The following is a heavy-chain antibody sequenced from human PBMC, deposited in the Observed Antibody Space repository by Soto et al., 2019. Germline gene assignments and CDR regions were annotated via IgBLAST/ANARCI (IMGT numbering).Heavy chain of an antibody. V-gene: IGHV2-70*01. Sequence: ESGPTLVNPTQTLTLTCTFPGFSLSTSGMCVSWIRQPPGKALEWLALIDWDDDKYYSTSLKTRLTISKDTSKNQVVLTMTNMDPVDTATYYCARTPFSSGYYLFDYWGQGTLVTVSS. D-gene: IGHD3-22*01. CDR2: IDWDDDK. J-gene: IGHJ4*02. CDR3: ARTPFSSGYYLFDY. CDR1: GFSLSTSGMC.